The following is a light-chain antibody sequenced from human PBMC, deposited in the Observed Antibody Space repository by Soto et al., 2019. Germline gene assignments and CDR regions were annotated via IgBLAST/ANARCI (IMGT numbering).Light chain of an antibody. CDR2: GAS. CDR1: QSVSSN. V-gene: IGKV3-15*01. J-gene: IGKJ2*01. Sequence: EIEMTQSPATLSVSPGESVTLSCRASQSVSSNLAWYQQAPGQAPRLLIYGASTRATGVPARFSGSGSGTEFTLTISSLQYEDFAVYYCQQYNNWPPYTFGQGTKLQIK. CDR3: QQYNNWPPYT.